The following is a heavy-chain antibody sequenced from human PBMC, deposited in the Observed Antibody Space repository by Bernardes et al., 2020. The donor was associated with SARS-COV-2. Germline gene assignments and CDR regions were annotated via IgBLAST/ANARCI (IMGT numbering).Heavy chain of an antibody. Sequence: GGSLRLSCAASGFIFTNAWMNWVRQAPGKGLEWVGRIKSKNEGGTTNYAAPVKGRFTISRDDSKNTVYLQMDSLKSEDTGVYRCKTDQWIQLWSSHGVELDYNGPYDQWGQGTLVTVSA. V-gene: IGHV3-15*01. CDR2: IKSKNEGGTT. J-gene: IGHJ5*02. CDR1: GFIFTNAW. CDR3: KTDQWIQLWSSHGVELDYNGPYDQ. D-gene: IGHD5-18*01.